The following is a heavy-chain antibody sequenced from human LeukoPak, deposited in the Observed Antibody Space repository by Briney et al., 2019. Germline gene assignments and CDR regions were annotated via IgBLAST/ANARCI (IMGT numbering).Heavy chain of an antibody. J-gene: IGHJ4*02. V-gene: IGHV3-23*01. Sequence: PGGSLRLSCAASGFTFSSYAMSWVRQAPGKGLEWVSAISGSGGSTYYADSVKGRFTISRDNSKNTLYLQMNSLRAEDTAVYYCAKARAGYCSGGSCRSYIPAFDYWGQGTLVTVSS. CDR3: AKARAGYCSGGSCRSYIPAFDY. CDR2: ISGSGGST. CDR1: GFTFSSYA. D-gene: IGHD2-15*01.